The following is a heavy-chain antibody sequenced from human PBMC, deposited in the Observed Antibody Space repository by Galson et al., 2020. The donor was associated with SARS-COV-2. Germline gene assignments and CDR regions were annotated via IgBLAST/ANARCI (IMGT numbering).Heavy chain of an antibody. CDR3: ASSLLSPYYYYGMDV. Sequence: RQDASVKVSCKAFGYNFTSYGISWVRPAPGQGPEWMGWISAYNGNTNYAPKLQGRVTMTTDTSTSTAYMELRSLRSDDTAVYYCASSLLSPYYYYGMDVWGQGTTVTVSS. D-gene: IGHD3-16*02. CDR1: GYNFTSYG. CDR2: ISAYNGNT. J-gene: IGHJ6*02. V-gene: IGHV1-18*01.